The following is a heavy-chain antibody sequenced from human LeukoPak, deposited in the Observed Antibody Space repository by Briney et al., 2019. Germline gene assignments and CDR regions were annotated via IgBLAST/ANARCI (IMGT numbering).Heavy chain of an antibody. J-gene: IGHJ4*02. Sequence: SVKVSCKASGGTFSSYAISWVRQAPGQGLEWMGGIIPIFGTANYAQKFQDRVTITTDESTSTAYMELSSLRSEDTAVYYCAHGSYGPGSFDYWGQGTLVTVSS. CDR3: AHGSYGPGSFDY. CDR1: GGTFSSYA. D-gene: IGHD5-18*01. CDR2: IIPIFGTA. V-gene: IGHV1-69*05.